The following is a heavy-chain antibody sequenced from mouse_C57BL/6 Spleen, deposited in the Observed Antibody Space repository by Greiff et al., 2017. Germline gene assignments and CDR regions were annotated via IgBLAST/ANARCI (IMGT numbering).Heavy chain of an antibody. Sequence: EVQGVESGEGLVKPGGSLKLSCAASGFTFSSYAMSWVRQTPEKRLEWVAYISSGGDYIYYADTVKGRFTISRDNARNTLYLQMSSLKSEDTAMYYCTREGDGSSYWYFEVWGTGTTVTVSS. CDR1: GFTFSSYA. CDR3: TREGDGSSYWYFEV. J-gene: IGHJ1*03. CDR2: ISSGGDYI. D-gene: IGHD1-1*01. V-gene: IGHV5-9-1*02.